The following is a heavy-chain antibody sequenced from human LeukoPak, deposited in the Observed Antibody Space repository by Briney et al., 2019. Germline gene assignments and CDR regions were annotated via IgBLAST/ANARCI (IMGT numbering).Heavy chain of an antibody. J-gene: IGHJ4*02. V-gene: IGHV1-69*13. CDR1: GGTFSSYA. Sequence: ASVKVSCKASGGTFSSYAISWVRQAPGQGLEWMGGTIPIFGTANYAQKFQGRVTITADESTSTAYMELSSLRSEDTAVYYCARKAYYYDSSGSHYFDYWGQGTLVTVSS. CDR2: TIPIFGTA. CDR3: ARKAYYYDSSGSHYFDY. D-gene: IGHD3-22*01.